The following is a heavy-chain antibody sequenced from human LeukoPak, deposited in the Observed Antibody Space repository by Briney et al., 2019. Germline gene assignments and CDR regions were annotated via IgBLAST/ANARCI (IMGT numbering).Heavy chain of an antibody. J-gene: IGHJ4*02. CDR3: AKGSAYYGSGTTFFDY. D-gene: IGHD3-10*01. CDR1: GYSISSAYY. CDR2: IHYSGST. Sequence: SETLSLTCTVSGYSISSAYYWGWIRQPPGKGLEWIATIHYSGSTYYNPSLKIRVTISLDTSKNQFSLKLNSVAAADTAVYYCAKGSAYYGSGTTFFDYWGQGTLVTVSS. V-gene: IGHV4-38-2*02.